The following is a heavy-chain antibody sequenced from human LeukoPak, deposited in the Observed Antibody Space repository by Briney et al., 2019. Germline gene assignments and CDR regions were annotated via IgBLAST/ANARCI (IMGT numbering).Heavy chain of an antibody. Sequence: GSLRLSCAASGFTFSSYSMNWVRQAPGKGLEWIGSIYYSGSTYYNPSLKSRVSISVDTSKNQFSLKLSSVTAADTAVYYCARSFFVWGTYSPDAFDTWGQGTMVTVSS. V-gene: IGHV4-59*05. D-gene: IGHD3-16*01. CDR2: IYYSGST. J-gene: IGHJ3*02. CDR1: GFTFSSYSMN. CDR3: ARSFFVWGTYSPDAFDT.